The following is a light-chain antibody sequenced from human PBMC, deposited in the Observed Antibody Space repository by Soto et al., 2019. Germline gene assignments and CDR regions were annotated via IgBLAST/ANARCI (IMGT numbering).Light chain of an antibody. V-gene: IGLV2-14*03. CDR3: SSYTSSSTWL. J-gene: IGLJ3*02. Sequence: QYVLTQPASVSGSPGQSITISCTGTSSDVGAYNYVSWYQQHPGKAPKLMIYEVSNRPSGVSNRFSGSKSANTASLTISGLQAGDEADYYCSSYTSSSTWLFGGGTKVTVL. CDR1: SSDVGAYNY. CDR2: EVS.